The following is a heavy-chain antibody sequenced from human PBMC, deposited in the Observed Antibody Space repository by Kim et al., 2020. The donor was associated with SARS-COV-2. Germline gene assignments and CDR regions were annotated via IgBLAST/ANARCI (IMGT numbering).Heavy chain of an antibody. V-gene: IGHV3-33*01. J-gene: IGHJ4*02. Sequence: CCAESLKGRFTRTRDNFNPTLYLQMNSLRAEDTAVYCCARGDRRCDFDFWGQGTLVTVSS. D-gene: IGHD2-15*01. CDR3: ARGDRRCDFDF.